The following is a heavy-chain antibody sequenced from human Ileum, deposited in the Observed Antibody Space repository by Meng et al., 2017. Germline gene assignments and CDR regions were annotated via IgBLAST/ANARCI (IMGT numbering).Heavy chain of an antibody. J-gene: IGHJ5*02. CDR3: ARGGPWFDP. Sequence: QAELEQWEAGLLKPSDTLSPTRAFYGWSFSGYYWGWSRQPPGKGLEWIGEINHSGSTNYNPSLKIRVTISVDTSKNQFSLKLSSVTAADTAVYYCARGGPWFDPWGQGTLVTVSS. CDR2: INHSGST. CDR1: GWSFSGYY. V-gene: IGHV4-34*01.